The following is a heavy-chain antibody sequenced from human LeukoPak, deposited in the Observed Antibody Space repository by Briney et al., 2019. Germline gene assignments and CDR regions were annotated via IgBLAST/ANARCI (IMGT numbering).Heavy chain of an antibody. CDR2: ISPSGDIT. CDR1: GFTFSSYW. CDR3: ARDGLAAATLHWCFDL. V-gene: IGHV3-23*01. Sequence: GGSLRLSCAAPGFTFSSYWMNWVRQAPGKGLEWVSDISPSGDITYYADSVKGRFTISRDNSKNTLYLEVISLTAEDTAVYYCARDGLAAATLHWCFDLWGRGTLVTVSS. D-gene: IGHD6-25*01. J-gene: IGHJ2*01.